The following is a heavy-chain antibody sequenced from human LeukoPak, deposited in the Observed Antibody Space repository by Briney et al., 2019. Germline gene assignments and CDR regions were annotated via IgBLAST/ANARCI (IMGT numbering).Heavy chain of an antibody. CDR2: ISHSGVTT. CDR3: AKAPPPFCSGGSCFDAFDI. J-gene: IGHJ3*02. V-gene: IGHV3-23*01. Sequence: GGSLRLSCAASGFTFSSYAMSWVRQAPGKGLEWVSAISHSGVTTYYADSVKGRFTISRDNSKNTLHLQMNSLRAEDTAVYYCAKAPPPFCSGGSCFDAFDIWGHGTMVTVSS. CDR1: GFTFSSYA. D-gene: IGHD2-15*01.